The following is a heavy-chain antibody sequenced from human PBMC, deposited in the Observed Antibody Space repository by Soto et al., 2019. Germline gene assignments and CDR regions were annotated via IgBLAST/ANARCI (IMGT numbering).Heavy chain of an antibody. V-gene: IGHV4-39*02. Sequence: PSETLSLTCTVSGGSISSSSYYWGWIRQPPGKGLEWIGSIYYSGSTYYNPSLKSRVTISVDTSKNQFSLKLSSVTAADTAVYYCARECWAYDSSGYLYFDYSGQGTLVTVSS. D-gene: IGHD3-22*01. CDR2: IYYSGST. CDR1: GGSISSSSYY. J-gene: IGHJ4*02. CDR3: ARECWAYDSSGYLYFDY.